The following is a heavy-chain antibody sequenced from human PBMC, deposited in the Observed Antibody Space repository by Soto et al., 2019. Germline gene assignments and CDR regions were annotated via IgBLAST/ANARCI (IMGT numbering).Heavy chain of an antibody. CDR1: GGSFSGYY. J-gene: IGHJ4*02. Sequence: QVQLQQWGAGLLKPSETLSLTCAVYGGSFSGYYWNWVRQSPGKGLEWLGEINHRGSTNYNPSLKRRVTISVDTSKSQFSLKLSSVTAADTAVYYCARGNGEARRAELSLWGQGALVTVSS. CDR2: INHRGST. D-gene: IGHD3-10*01. CDR3: ARGNGEARRAELSL. V-gene: IGHV4-34*01.